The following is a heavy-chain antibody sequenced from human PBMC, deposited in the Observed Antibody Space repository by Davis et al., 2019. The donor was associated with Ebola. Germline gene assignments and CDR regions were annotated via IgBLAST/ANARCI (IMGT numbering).Heavy chain of an antibody. D-gene: IGHD3-10*01. V-gene: IGHV3-21*01. CDR1: GFTFSSYS. J-gene: IGHJ6*02. Sequence: PGGSLRLSCAASGFTFSSYSMNWVRQAPGKGLEWVSSISSSSYIYYADSVKGRFTISRDNSKNTLYLQMNSLRAEDTAVYYCARDNLDVLLWFGAGMDVWGQGTTVTVSS. CDR3: ARDNLDVLLWFGAGMDV. CDR2: ISSSSYI.